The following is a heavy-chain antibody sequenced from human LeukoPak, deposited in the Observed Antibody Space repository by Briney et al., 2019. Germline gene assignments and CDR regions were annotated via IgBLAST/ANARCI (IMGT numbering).Heavy chain of an antibody. J-gene: IGHJ4*02. V-gene: IGHV4-30-4*01. CDR1: GGSISSGDYY. D-gene: IGHD3-9*01. CDR3: ARLNDILTGYSDY. Sequence: SQTLSLTCTVSGGSISSGDYYWSWIRQPPGKGLEWIGYIYYSGSTYYNPSLKSRVTISVDTSKNQFSLKLSSVTAADTAVYYCARLNDILTGYSDYWGQGTLVTVSS. CDR2: IYYSGST.